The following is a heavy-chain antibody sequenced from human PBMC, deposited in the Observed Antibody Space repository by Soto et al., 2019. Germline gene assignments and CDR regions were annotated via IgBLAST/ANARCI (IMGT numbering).Heavy chain of an antibody. CDR2: LYGDDTT. J-gene: IGHJ4*02. V-gene: IGHV3-66*01. CDR1: GLTVSSSY. Sequence: EVPLVESGGGLVQTGGSLRPSCGASGLTVSSSYMSWVRQAPGKGLECVSVLYGDDTTYYADSVKGRFTISRDNFKNTLYLQMNSLTAEDTAMYYCATCSPCTGNSSHPLDYWGQGTLVTVSS. CDR3: ATCSPCTGNSSHPLDY. D-gene: IGHD3-10*02.